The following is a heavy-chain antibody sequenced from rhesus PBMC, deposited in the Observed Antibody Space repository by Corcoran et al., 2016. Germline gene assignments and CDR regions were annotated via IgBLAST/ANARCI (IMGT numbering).Heavy chain of an antibody. CDR3: AGQTDTTTSSGLDS. Sequence: QVQLQESGPGLVKPSETLSLPCAVSGGSIRNSNWWNWIRQPPGKGLEWIGYSSGSSGTTYDNPPLKSRVAISTDTSNNQISRKLSSVSAADTAMYYGAGQTDTTTSSGLDSWGQGVVVTVSS. CDR2: SSGSSGTT. J-gene: IGHJ6*01. D-gene: IGHD5-12*01. V-gene: IGHV4-65*01. CDR1: GGSIRNSNW.